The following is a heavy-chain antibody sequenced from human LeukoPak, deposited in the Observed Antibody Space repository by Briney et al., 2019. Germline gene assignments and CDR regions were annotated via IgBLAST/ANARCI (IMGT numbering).Heavy chain of an antibody. CDR2: IKQDGSEK. D-gene: IGHD6-19*01. CDR1: GFTLSKHW. V-gene: IGHV3-7*01. Sequence: GGSLRLSCAASGFTLSKHWMTWVRQAPGEGRECVAIIKQDGSEKYYVNSVKGRFTIARDNAKNSLYLQMTSLRAEDAAVYYCAKGGRHISGLEPYYFEYWGQGTLGTVSS. J-gene: IGHJ4*02. CDR3: AKGGRHISGLEPYYFEY.